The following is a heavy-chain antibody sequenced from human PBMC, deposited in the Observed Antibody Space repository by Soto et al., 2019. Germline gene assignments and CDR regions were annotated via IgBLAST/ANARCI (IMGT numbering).Heavy chain of an antibody. Sequence: QVQLVQSGAEVKKPGASVKVSCKASGYTFTSYDINWVRQATGQGLEWMGWMNPNSGNTGYAQKFQGRVTMTRNTSILTAYMELSSLRSEDTAVYYCARPILGYCSGGSCYSNDYWGQGTLVTVSS. CDR1: GYTFTSYD. V-gene: IGHV1-8*01. CDR3: ARPILGYCSGGSCYSNDY. D-gene: IGHD2-15*01. J-gene: IGHJ4*02. CDR2: MNPNSGNT.